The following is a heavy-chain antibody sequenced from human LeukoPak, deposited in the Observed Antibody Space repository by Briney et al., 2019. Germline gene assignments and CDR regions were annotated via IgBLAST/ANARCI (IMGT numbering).Heavy chain of an antibody. Sequence: ASVKVSCKASRYTFTSYGISWVRQAPGQGLEWMGWISAYNGNTNYAQKLQDRVTMTTDTSTSTAYMELRSLRSDDTAVYYCARAGISYDIVVVPALINLDYWGQGTLVTVSS. V-gene: IGHV1-18*01. CDR3: ARAGISYDIVVVPALINLDY. CDR2: ISAYNGNT. J-gene: IGHJ4*02. CDR1: RYTFTSYG. D-gene: IGHD2-2*01.